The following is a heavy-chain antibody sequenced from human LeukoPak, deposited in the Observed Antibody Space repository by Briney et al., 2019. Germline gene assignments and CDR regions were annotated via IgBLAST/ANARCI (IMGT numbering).Heavy chain of an antibody. D-gene: IGHD3-3*01. J-gene: IGHJ4*02. V-gene: IGHV1-18*01. CDR1: GYTFTSYD. CDR2: IRGNNDNT. CDR3: AREVKTYYDFWSGYYFDY. Sequence: ASVKVSCKTSGYTFTSYDINWVRQATGQGLEWMAWIRGNNDNTKYAQKFQGRVTLTTDTSTSTAYMELRGLRSDDTAVYYCAREVKTYYDFWSGYYFDYWGQGTLVTVSS.